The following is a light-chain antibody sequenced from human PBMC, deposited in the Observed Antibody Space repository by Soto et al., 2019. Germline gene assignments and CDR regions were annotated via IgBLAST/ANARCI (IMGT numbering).Light chain of an antibody. Sequence: QSALTQPASVSGSPGQSITISCTGTSSDVGGYNYVSWYQQHSGKAPKLMIYDVSNRPSGVSNRFSGSKSGNTASLTISGLQAEDEADYYCGSYASSSTLYVFGTGPRSPS. CDR2: DVS. V-gene: IGLV2-14*01. CDR3: GSYASSSTLYV. CDR1: SSDVGGYNY. J-gene: IGLJ1*01.